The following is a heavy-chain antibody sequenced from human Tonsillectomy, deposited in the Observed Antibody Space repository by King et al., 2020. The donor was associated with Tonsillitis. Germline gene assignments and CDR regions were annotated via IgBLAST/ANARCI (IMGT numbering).Heavy chain of an antibody. CDR3: TTNGAYCLNF. CDR1: GGSINDGHW. CDR2: IHHSGRT. D-gene: IGHD4-17*01. J-gene: IGHJ4*02. V-gene: IGHV4-4*02. Sequence: QLQESGPGLLKPMGTLSLTCAVSGGSINDGHWWSWVRQPPGKGLEWIGEIHHSGRTNYNPSLKSRVTISVDKSKNQFSLNVNSVTAADTALYYCTTNGAYCLNFWGQGTLVTVSS.